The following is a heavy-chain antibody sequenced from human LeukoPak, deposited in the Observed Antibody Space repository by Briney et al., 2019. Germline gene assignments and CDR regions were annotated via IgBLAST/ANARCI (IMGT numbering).Heavy chain of an antibody. Sequence: SETLSLTCTVSGGSISSSYWSWLRQPAGKGLEWIGRIYTSGSTNYNPSLKSRVTMSVDTSKNQFSLKLSSVTAADTAVYYCARATPILGYCSSTSCYTDYWGQGTLVTVSS. V-gene: IGHV4-4*07. CDR2: IYTSGST. D-gene: IGHD2-2*02. CDR3: ARATPILGYCSSTSCYTDY. CDR1: GGSISSSY. J-gene: IGHJ4*02.